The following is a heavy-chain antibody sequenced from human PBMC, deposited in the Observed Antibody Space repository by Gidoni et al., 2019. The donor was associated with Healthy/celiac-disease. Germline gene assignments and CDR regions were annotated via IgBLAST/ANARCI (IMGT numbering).Heavy chain of an antibody. Sequence: QVQLVEYGGGVVQPGRSLRLSCAASGLTFRRQGRDWLRHAPAKGLEGVAIICYDGRKKYYSDSVKGRFTISRDNSKNTLYLQMNSLGAEDTAVYYCARDPEKQVSGWVGLDYWGQGTLVTVSS. CDR2: ICYDGRKK. CDR3: ARDPEKQVSGWVGLDY. V-gene: IGHV3-33*01. J-gene: IGHJ4*02. CDR1: GLTFRRQG. D-gene: IGHD3-22*01.